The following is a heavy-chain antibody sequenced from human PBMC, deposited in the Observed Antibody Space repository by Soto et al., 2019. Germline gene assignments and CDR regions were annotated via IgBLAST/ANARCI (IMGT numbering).Heavy chain of an antibody. CDR2: IMPIFRAP. D-gene: IGHD2-15*01. V-gene: IGHV1-69*12. CDR3: ASWLKGPDIGNYSHGMDV. J-gene: IGHJ6*02. CDR1: GGAFSDYA. Sequence: QVQLVQSGAEVKKPGSSVKVSCKASGGAFSDYAFSWVRQAPGQGLEWLGGIMPIFRAPDYAQKFQGRVTITADEFTRTAYMEMNSLRSEDTAVYYCASWLKGPDIGNYSHGMDVWGQGTTVTVS.